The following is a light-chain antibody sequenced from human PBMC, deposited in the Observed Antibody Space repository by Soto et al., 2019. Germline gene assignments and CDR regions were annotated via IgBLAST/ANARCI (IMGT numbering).Light chain of an antibody. CDR1: RGDVGGYNY. J-gene: IGLJ1*01. CDR2: EVN. Sequence: QSALTQPTSASGTTGQSVAISCTRTRGDVGGYNYVAWYQQHPGKAPKLMIYEVNKRPSGVPDRFSGSKSGNTASLTVSGLQAEDEADYYCSSYAGSSNVFGTGTKVTVL. CDR3: SSYAGSSNV. V-gene: IGLV2-8*01.